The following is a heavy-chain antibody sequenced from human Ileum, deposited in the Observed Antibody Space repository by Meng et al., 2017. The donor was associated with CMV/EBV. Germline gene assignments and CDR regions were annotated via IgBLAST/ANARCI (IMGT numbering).Heavy chain of an antibody. Sequence: GGSLRLSCAASGFTFSDYYMNYIRQAPGKGLEWVSYISSSGDMIYYADSVKGRFTISRDNAKNSLYLQMDNLRAEDTAVYYCARENHIVSDYWGQGTLVNVSS. J-gene: IGHJ4*02. CDR2: ISSSGDMI. CDR1: GFTFSDYY. CDR3: ARENHIVSDY. V-gene: IGHV3-11*01. D-gene: IGHD2-21*01.